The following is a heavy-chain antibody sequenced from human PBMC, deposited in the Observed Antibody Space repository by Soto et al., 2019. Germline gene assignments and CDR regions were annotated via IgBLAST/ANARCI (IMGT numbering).Heavy chain of an antibody. D-gene: IGHD3-3*01. CDR2: ISAYNGNT. J-gene: IGHJ4*02. Sequence: ASVKVSCKASGYTFTSYGISWVRQAPGQGLEWMGWISAYNGNTNYAQKLQGRVTMTTDTSTSTAYMELRSLTSDDTAVYYCARSYGFWSGYYYFSYWDQGTLVAVSS. CDR3: ARSYGFWSGYYYFSY. V-gene: IGHV1-18*01. CDR1: GYTFTSYG.